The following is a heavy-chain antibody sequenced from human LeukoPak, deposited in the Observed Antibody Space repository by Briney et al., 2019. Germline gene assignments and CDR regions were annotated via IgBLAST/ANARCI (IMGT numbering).Heavy chain of an antibody. Sequence: SCKASGGTFSSYAISWVRQAPGKGLEWVAVIWYDGSNKYYADSVKGRFTISRDNSKNTLYLQMNSLRAEDTAVYYCARGISSGSRVLDYWGQGTLVTVSS. J-gene: IGHJ4*02. V-gene: IGHV3-33*01. CDR2: IWYDGSNK. D-gene: IGHD1-26*01. CDR1: GGTFSSYA. CDR3: ARGISSGSRVLDY.